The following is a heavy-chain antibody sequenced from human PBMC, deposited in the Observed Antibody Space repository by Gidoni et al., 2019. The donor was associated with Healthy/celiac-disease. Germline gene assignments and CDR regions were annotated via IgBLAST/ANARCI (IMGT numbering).Heavy chain of an antibody. CDR3: ASTYSGSSFFDY. CDR1: AGSISRYY. Sequence: QVQLQESGPGLVKPSETLSLTCTVSAGSISRYYWSWIRQPPGKGLEWIGYIYYSVSTNYNPSLKSRVTISVDTSKNQFSLKLSSVTAADTAVYYCASTYSGSSFFDYWGQGTLVTVSS. V-gene: IGHV4-59*01. D-gene: IGHD1-26*01. CDR2: IYYSVST. J-gene: IGHJ4*02.